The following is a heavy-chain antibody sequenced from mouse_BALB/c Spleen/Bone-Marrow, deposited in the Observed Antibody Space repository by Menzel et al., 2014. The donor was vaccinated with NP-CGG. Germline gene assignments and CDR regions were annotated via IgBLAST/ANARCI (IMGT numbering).Heavy chain of an antibody. CDR1: GYTFTSYW. CDR3: TRDDGSFAH. J-gene: IGHJ3*01. CDR2: IYPSDSYT. Sequence: VKLMESGAELVRPGASVKLSCKASGYTFTSYWINWVKQRPGQGLEWIGNIYPSDSYTNYNQKFKDKATLTVDKSSSTAYMQLSSPTSEDSAVYYCTRDDGSFAHWGQATLVTVSA. V-gene: IGHV1-69*02. D-gene: IGHD2-3*01.